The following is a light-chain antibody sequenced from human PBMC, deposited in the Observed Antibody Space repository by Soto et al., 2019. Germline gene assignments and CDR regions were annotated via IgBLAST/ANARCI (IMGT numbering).Light chain of an antibody. Sequence: DIQMTQSPSSLSASVGDRVTITCRASQGMSNYLAWYQQKPGKVPKLLIYAASTLQSGVPSRFSGSGSGTDFTLTTNSLQPEDVATYYCQKYNSAPWTFGQGTKVEIK. J-gene: IGKJ1*01. CDR2: AAS. CDR3: QKYNSAPWT. CDR1: QGMSNY. V-gene: IGKV1-27*01.